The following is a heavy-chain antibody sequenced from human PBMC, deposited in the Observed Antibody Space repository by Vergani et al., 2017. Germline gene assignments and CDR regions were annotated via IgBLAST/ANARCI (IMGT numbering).Heavy chain of an antibody. J-gene: IGHJ6*03. V-gene: IGHV4-61*02. D-gene: IGHD3-10*01. Sequence: QVQLQESDPGLVKPSQTLSLTCTVSGGSISRGSYYWSCIRQPPRKGLEWIGRIHTSGSTNNNPSLKSRVTMSVDTSKNQFSLKLSSVTAADTAVYYCARAGSGDPFYYGSGTYYMDVWGKGTTVTVSS. CDR1: GGSISRGSYY. CDR3: ARAGSGDPFYYGSGTYYMDV. CDR2: IHTSGST.